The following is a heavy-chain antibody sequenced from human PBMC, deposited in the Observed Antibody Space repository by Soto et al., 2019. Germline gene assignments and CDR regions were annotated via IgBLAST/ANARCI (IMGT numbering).Heavy chain of an antibody. V-gene: IGHV4-39*01. Sequence: SETLSLTCTVSGGSISSSSYYWGWIRQPPGKGLEWIGSIYYSGRTYYNPSLKSRVTISVDTSKNQFSLKLSSVTAADTAVYYCARRAGSHGYGMDVWGQGTTVTVSS. J-gene: IGHJ6*02. D-gene: IGHD3-16*01. CDR3: ARRAGSHGYGMDV. CDR1: GGSISSSSYY. CDR2: IYYSGRT.